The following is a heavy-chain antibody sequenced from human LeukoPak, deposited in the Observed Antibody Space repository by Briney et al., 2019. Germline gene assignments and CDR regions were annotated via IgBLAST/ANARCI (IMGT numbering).Heavy chain of an antibody. V-gene: IGHV3-23*01. Sequence: GGSLRLSCAASGFTFSNYAMNWVRQAPGKGLEWVSTISSSGGSAFYADSLKGRFTISRDNSKNTLYLQMNSLRAEDTALYYSAMNTPLAYWGQGTLVTVSS. CDR3: AMNTPLAY. CDR1: GFTFSNYA. CDR2: ISSSGGSA. D-gene: IGHD5-18*01. J-gene: IGHJ4*02.